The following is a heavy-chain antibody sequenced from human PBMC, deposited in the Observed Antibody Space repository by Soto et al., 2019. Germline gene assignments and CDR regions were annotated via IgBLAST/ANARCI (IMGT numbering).Heavy chain of an antibody. D-gene: IGHD3-10*01. V-gene: IGHV3-74*01. CDR3: ARDLSGRADV. J-gene: IGHJ6*02. CDR1: EFTFSSYW. Sequence: PGGSVRLSCVASEFTFSSYWMHWVRQVPGKGLVWVSRLNEDGSFTTYADSVKGRFTISRDNAKKTLYLQMNSLRAEDTAVYYCARDLSGRADVWGQGTTVTVSS. CDR2: LNEDGSFT.